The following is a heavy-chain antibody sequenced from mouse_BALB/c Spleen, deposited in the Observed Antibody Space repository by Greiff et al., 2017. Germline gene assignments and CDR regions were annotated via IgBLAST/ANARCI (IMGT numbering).Heavy chain of an antibody. CDR2: IDPENGNT. V-gene: IGHV14-1*02. CDR3: ARGSRGAWCVY. J-gene: IGHJ3*01. CDR1: GFNIKDYY. Sequence: EVQLQQSGAELVRPGALVKLSCKASGFNIKDYYMHWVKQRPEQGLEWIGWIDPENGNTIYDPKFQGKASITADTSSNTAYLQLSSLTSEDTAVYYCARGSRGAWCVYWGEGSLGTVSA.